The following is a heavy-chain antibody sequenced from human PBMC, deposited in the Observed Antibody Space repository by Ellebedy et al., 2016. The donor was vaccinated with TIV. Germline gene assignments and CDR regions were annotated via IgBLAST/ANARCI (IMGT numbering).Heavy chain of an antibody. Sequence: GGSLRLXCAASGFTVSSNYMSWVRQTPGKGLEWVSVIYSGGSTYYADSVKGRFTISRDNSKNTLYLQMNSLRAEDTAVYYCARWGGYDYYFDYWGQGTLVTVSS. V-gene: IGHV3-53*01. CDR1: GFTVSSNY. D-gene: IGHD5-12*01. CDR2: IYSGGST. J-gene: IGHJ4*02. CDR3: ARWGGYDYYFDY.